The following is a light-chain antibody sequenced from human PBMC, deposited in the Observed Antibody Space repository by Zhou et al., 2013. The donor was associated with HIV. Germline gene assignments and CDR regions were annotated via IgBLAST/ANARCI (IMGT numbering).Light chain of an antibody. CDR1: QGISTF. V-gene: IGKV1-6*01. J-gene: IGKJ1*01. CDR3: LQDYNYPRT. CDR2: GAS. Sequence: AIQLTQSPSSLSASVGDRVTVTCRASQGISTFLAWYQQIPGKAPKLLIYGASTLQSGVPSRFSGSGSGTDFTLTISSLRPEDLATYVCLQDYNYPRTFGQGTKV.